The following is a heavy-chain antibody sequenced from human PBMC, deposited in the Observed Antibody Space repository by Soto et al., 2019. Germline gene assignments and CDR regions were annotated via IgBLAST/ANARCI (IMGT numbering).Heavy chain of an antibody. V-gene: IGHV4-39*01. D-gene: IGHD3-3*01. J-gene: IGHJ6*01. CDR2: IYYIGST. CDR3: AGRQQTDDDFWSGYPRREAHQVGMDV. CDR1: GGSISSSSYY. Sequence: PSETLSLTCTVSGGSISSSSYYWSWIRQPPGKGLEWIGSIYYIGSTYYNPSLKSRVTISVDTSKNQFSVKLSSVTAADTAVYYWAGRQQTDDDFWSGYPRREAHQVGMDVFGQGTTVPLCS.